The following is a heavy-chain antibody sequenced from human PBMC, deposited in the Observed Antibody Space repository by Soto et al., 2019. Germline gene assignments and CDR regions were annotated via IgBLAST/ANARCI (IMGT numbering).Heavy chain of an antibody. CDR1: GYTFTSYA. Sequence: QVQLVQSGAEVKKPGASVKVSCKASGYTFTSYAMHWVRQAPGQRLEWMGWVNAGNGNTKYSQKFQGRVTITRDTSASTAYMELSSLRSEDTAVYYCARTSGYDFWSGYLSYFDYWGQGTLVTVSS. D-gene: IGHD3-3*01. J-gene: IGHJ4*02. CDR2: VNAGNGNT. V-gene: IGHV1-3*01. CDR3: ARTSGYDFWSGYLSYFDY.